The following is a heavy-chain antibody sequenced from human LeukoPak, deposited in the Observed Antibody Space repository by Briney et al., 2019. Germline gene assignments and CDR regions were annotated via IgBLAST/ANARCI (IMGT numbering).Heavy chain of an antibody. J-gene: IGHJ4*02. D-gene: IGHD3-10*01. CDR3: ARLVYGSGSHDY. CDR2: IYYSGST. V-gene: IGHV4-39*01. CDR1: GVSISSSSYY. Sequence: SETLSLTCTVSGVSISSSSYYWGWIRQPPGKGLEWIGSIYYSGSTYYNPSLKSRVTISVDTSKNQFSLKLNSVTAADTAVYYCARLVYGSGSHDYWGQGTLVTVSS.